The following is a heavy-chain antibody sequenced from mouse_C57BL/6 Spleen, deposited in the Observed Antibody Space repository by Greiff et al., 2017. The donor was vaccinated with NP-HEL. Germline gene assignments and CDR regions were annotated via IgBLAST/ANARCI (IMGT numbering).Heavy chain of an antibody. CDR2: IYPGSGNT. CDR1: GYTFTDYY. CDR3: ARERAYYYGSSYGFDY. D-gene: IGHD1-1*01. Sequence: VQLQQSGPELVKPGASVKISCKASGYTFTDYYINWVKQRPGQGLEWIGWIYPGSGNTKYNEKFKGKATLTVDTSSSTAYMQLSSLTSEDSAVYFCARERAYYYGSSYGFDYWGQGTTLTVSS. V-gene: IGHV1-84*01. J-gene: IGHJ2*01.